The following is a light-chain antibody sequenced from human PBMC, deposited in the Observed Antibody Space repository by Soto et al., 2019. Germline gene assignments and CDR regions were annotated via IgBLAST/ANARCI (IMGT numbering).Light chain of an antibody. CDR2: DVS. J-gene: IGLJ2*01. V-gene: IGLV2-14*01. CDR1: SSDVGGYNY. Sequence: QSALTQPASVSGSPGQSITISCTGTSSDVGGYNYVSWYQQHPGKAPKLMIYDVSNRPSGVSNRFSGSKSGNTASQTISGLQAEDEADYYCSSYTSSSTLVFGGGTKVTVL. CDR3: SSYTSSSTLV.